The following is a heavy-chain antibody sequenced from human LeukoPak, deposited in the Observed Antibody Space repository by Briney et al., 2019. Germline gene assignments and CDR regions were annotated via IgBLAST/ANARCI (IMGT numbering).Heavy chain of an antibody. D-gene: IGHD1-1*01. V-gene: IGHV1-3*01. CDR3: ARGPPLSSMTPSNVNDY. J-gene: IGHJ4*02. CDR2: INAGNGNT. Sequence: ASGKLSCKASGYTFTSYAMHWVRQAPAQRLEGMGWINAGNGNTKYLQKFQGRATITRPTSASTAYMELSRLRSEAAAVYYCARGPPLSSMTPSNVNDYWGQGTLVTVSS. CDR1: GYTFTSYA.